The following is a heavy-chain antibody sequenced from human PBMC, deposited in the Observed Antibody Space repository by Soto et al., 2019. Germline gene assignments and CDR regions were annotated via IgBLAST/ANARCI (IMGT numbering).Heavy chain of an antibody. CDR2: VYSGGSA. CDR1: PGSIYDYY. J-gene: IGHJ4*02. Sequence: SETLSLTCNVFPGSIYDYYWSWLRQTPGMRLEWIGFVYSGGSAMYNPSFKSRVIISLEKSKNQFSLPLTSLTAADSAMYYCASTSRATPGTGLDSWGQGALVTVSS. V-gene: IGHV4-59*01. CDR3: ASTSRATPGTGLDS.